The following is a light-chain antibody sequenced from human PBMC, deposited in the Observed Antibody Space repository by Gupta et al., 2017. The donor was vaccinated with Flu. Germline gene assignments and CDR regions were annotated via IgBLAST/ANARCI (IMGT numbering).Light chain of an antibody. CDR1: SSDVGGYKF. CDR3: SSYTSSNTWV. Sequence: SITIACTGTSSDVGGYKFVSWYQHHPGKAPKLMISDVSNRPSGVSNRFSGSKSGNTASLTISGLQAEDEADYYCSSYTSSNTWVFGGGTKLTVL. V-gene: IGLV2-14*03. J-gene: IGLJ3*02. CDR2: DVS.